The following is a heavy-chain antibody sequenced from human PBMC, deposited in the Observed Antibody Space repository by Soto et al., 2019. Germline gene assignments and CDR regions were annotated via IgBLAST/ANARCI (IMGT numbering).Heavy chain of an antibody. D-gene: IGHD6-6*01. Sequence: QVQLQESGPGLVKPSETLSLTCTVSGGSISSYYWSWIRQPPGKGLEWIGYIYYSGSTNYNPSLKSRVTISVDTSKNQFSLKLSSVTAADTAVYYCARLVAARPGDLGGVNYFDYWGQGTLVTVSS. V-gene: IGHV4-59*08. CDR2: IYYSGST. CDR3: ARLVAARPGDLGGVNYFDY. J-gene: IGHJ4*02. CDR1: GGSISSYY.